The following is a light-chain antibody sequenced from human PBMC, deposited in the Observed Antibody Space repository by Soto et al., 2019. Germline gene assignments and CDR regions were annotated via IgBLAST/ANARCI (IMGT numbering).Light chain of an antibody. V-gene: IGLV2-14*03. CDR3: CSYTSTSTLR. J-gene: IGLJ2*01. CDR1: SSDVGGYNF. CDR2: DVS. Sequence: QSVLTQPASVSGSPGQSITISCTGTSSDVGGYNFVSWYRHHPGKAPKLINYDVSNRPAGVSSRFSGSKSCNAASQISSGLQAEDEAYYYCCSYTSTSTLRFGGGTKLTVL.